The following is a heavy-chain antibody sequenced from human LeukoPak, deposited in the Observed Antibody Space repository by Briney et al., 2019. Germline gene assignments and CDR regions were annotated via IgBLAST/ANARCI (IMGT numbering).Heavy chain of an antibody. CDR2: LRGNGGST. Sequence: PGGSLRLSCAASGFTFSSYAMNWVRQAPGKGLEWVSGLRGNGGSTYYADSVKDRFTTSRDNSKNTLFLQMDSLRVEDTAVYYCAKVPTSYYDSSGYPKGWFNAWGQGTLVTVSS. CDR1: GFTFSSYA. V-gene: IGHV3-23*01. D-gene: IGHD3-22*01. J-gene: IGHJ5*02. CDR3: AKVPTSYYDSSGYPKGWFNA.